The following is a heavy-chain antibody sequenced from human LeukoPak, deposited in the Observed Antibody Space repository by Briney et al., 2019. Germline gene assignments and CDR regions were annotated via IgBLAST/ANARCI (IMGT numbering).Heavy chain of an antibody. J-gene: IGHJ4*02. CDR2: INHSGST. CDR1: SASFSGYY. D-gene: IGHD6-13*01. Sequence: SQTLSLTCAVYSASFSGYYWSWIRQPPGKGLEWIGEINHSGSTNYNPSLKSGVTISVDRSKNRVSLKLSSFTAPDTAMSYCARAAAGLPLDYWGQGTLVTVSS. CDR3: ARAAAGLPLDY. V-gene: IGHV4-34*01.